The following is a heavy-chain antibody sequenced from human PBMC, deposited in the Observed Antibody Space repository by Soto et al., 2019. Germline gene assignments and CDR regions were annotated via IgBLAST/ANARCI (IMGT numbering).Heavy chain of an antibody. CDR1: GFTFHDYT. J-gene: IGHJ6*02. D-gene: IGHD3-16*01. CDR2: FSWDGSST. Sequence: VGSLRLSCAASGFTFHDYTMHWVRQAPGKGLEWVSLFSWDGSSTYYGDSVKGRFTISRDNSKNSLYLQMDSLRPEDTAVYYCAKAVGGYYYGMYVCGQGTTVTLSS. V-gene: IGHV3-43*01. CDR3: AKAVGGYYYGMYV.